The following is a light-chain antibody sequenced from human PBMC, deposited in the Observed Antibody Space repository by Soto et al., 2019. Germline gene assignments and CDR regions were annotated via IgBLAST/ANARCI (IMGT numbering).Light chain of an antibody. CDR3: QQYGSSPLT. Sequence: EIVLTQSPGTLSLCPGERATLSCRASQSVSSSYLVWYQQKPGQAPRLLIYGASSRATGIPDRFSGSGSGTDFTLTISRLEPEDFAVYYCQQYGSSPLTFGGGTKVEIK. CDR2: GAS. CDR1: QSVSSSY. V-gene: IGKV3-20*01. J-gene: IGKJ4*01.